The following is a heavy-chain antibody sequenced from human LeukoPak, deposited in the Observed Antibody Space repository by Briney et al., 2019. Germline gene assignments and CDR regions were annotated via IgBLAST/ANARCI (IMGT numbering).Heavy chain of an antibody. V-gene: IGHV4-39*01. D-gene: IGHD5-24*01. Sequence: SETLSLTCTVSGGSTSSSSYYWGWIRQPPGKGLEWIGSIYYSGSTYYNPSLKSRVTISVDTSKNQFSLKLSSVTAADTAVYYCARRRRDGYTLRVLYFDYWGQGTLVTVSS. CDR2: IYYSGST. CDR1: GGSTSSSSYY. CDR3: ARRRRDGYTLRVLYFDY. J-gene: IGHJ4*02.